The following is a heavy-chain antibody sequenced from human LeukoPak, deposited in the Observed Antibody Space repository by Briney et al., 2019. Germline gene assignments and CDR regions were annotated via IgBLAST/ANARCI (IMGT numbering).Heavy chain of an antibody. V-gene: IGHV1-69*01. CDR3: AREGDSYGQEGFYYGMDV. CDR1: GGTFSSYA. J-gene: IGHJ6*04. Sequence: GSSVKVSCKASGGTFSSYAISWVRQAPGQGLEWMGGIIPIFGTANYAQKFQGRVTITADESTSTAYMELSSLRSEDTAVYYCAREGDSYGQEGFYYGMDVWGKGTTVTVSS. D-gene: IGHD5-18*01. CDR2: IIPIFGTA.